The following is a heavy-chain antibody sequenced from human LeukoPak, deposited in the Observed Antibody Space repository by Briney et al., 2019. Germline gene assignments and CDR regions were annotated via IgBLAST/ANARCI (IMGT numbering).Heavy chain of an antibody. V-gene: IGHV3-21*01. CDR1: GFTFSSYS. Sequence: GGSLRLSCAASGFTFSSYSMNWVRQAPGKGLEWVSSISSSSSYIYYADSVKGRFTISRDNAKNSLYLQMNSLRAEGTAVYYCALSSGWYWDFDYWGQGTLVTVSS. CDR2: ISSSSSYI. CDR3: ALSSGWYWDFDY. J-gene: IGHJ4*02. D-gene: IGHD6-19*01.